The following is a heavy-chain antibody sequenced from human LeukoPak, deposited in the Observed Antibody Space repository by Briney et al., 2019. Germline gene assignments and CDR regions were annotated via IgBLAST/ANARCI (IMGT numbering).Heavy chain of an antibody. J-gene: IGHJ3*02. CDR1: GFTFSDAW. CDR3: AASVAARGGFSI. Sequence: GGSLRLSCAASGFTFSDAWMTWGRQAPGKGLEWVGRIKSRGNGETTEYAAPVKGRFTISRDDSISTLYLQMNSLKTEDTAMYYCAASVAARGGFSIWGQGTVVTVSS. CDR2: IKSRGNGETT. V-gene: IGHV3-15*01. D-gene: IGHD6-19*01.